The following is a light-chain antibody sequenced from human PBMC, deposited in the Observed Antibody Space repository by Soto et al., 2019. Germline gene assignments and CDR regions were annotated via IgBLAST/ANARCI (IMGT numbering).Light chain of an antibody. J-gene: IGKJ4*01. V-gene: IGKV1-39*01. Sequence: DIQMTQSPSSLSASVGDRVTITCRASQSISSYLNWYQQKPGKAPKLLIYAASSLQSGAPSRFSGSGSGTDFTLTISSLQPEDFATYYCQQSYSTPPGITFGGGTKVEIK. CDR1: QSISSY. CDR2: AAS. CDR3: QQSYSTPPGIT.